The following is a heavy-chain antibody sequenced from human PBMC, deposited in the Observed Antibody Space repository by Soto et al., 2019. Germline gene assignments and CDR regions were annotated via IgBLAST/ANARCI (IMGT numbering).Heavy chain of an antibody. J-gene: IGHJ4*02. CDR1: GFTFRSYS. D-gene: IGHD3-9*01. CDR2: ISYDATSK. CDR3: AKGPDIAVSGPNDY. V-gene: IGHV3-30*18. Sequence: QVQLVETGGGVVQAGRSLRLSCEASGFTFRSYSMHWVRQAPGKGLEWVAVISYDATSKYFGDSVKGRFTVTRDNSKNTVHLEMNSLRTDDTAVYYCAKGPDIAVSGPNDYWGQGTLVTVSS.